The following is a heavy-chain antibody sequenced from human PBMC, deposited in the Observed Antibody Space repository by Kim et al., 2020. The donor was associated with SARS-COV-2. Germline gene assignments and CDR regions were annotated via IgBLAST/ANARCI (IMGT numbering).Heavy chain of an antibody. J-gene: IGHJ4*02. D-gene: IGHD6-19*01. CDR2: IKSKTDGGTT. Sequence: GGSLRLSCAASGFTFSNAWMSWVRQAPGKGLEWVGRIKSKTDGGTTDYAAPVKGRFTISRDDSKNTLYLQMNSLKTEDTAVYYCTTDLSDLRLPRGIEAVAGNWGQGTLVTVSS. CDR1: GFTFSNAW. V-gene: IGHV3-15*01. CDR3: TTDLSDLRLPRGIEAVAGN.